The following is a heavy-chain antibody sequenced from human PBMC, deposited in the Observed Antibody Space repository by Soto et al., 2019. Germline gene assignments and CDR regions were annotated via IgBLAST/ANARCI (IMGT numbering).Heavy chain of an antibody. CDR1: GYTFTSYD. J-gene: IGHJ6*03. Sequence: ASVKVSCKASGYTFTSYDINWVRQATGQGLEWMGWMNPNSGNTGYAQKFQGRVTMTRNTSISTAYMELSSLRSEDTAMYYCARRAAAGSYGTDYYYYYMDVWGKGTTVTVSS. CDR2: MNPNSGNT. D-gene: IGHD6-13*01. V-gene: IGHV1-8*01. CDR3: ARRAAAGSYGTDYYYYYMDV.